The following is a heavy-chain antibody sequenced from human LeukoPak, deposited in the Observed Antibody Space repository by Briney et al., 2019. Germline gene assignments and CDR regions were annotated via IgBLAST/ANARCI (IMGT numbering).Heavy chain of an antibody. D-gene: IGHD3-10*01. CDR1: GYTFTSYA. CDR2: IIPIFGTA. CDR3: ARGYRVVRGVIHDY. J-gene: IGHJ4*02. V-gene: IGHV1-69*13. Sequence: GASMKVSCKASGYTFTSYAISWVRQAPGQGLEWMGGIIPIFGTANYAQKFQGRVTITAEESTSTAYMELSSLRSEDTAVYYCARGYRVVRGVIHDYWGQGTLVTVSS.